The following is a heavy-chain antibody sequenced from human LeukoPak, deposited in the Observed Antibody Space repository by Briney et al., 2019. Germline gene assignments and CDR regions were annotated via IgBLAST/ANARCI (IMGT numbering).Heavy chain of an antibody. CDR2: INPNSGGT. CDR3: AREDYGCYYFDY. D-gene: IGHD4-17*01. CDR1: VYTFTGYY. Sequence: ASVNVSFKSSVYTFTGYYMHWVRQAPGQGREWMGWINPNSGGTNYAQKFQGRVTMTRDTSISTAYMEMSRLRSDDTDVYFCAREDYGCYYFDYWGQGTWVTVSS. J-gene: IGHJ4*02. V-gene: IGHV1-2*02.